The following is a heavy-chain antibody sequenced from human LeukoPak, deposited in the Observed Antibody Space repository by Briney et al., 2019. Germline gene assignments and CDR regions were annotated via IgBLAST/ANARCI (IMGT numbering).Heavy chain of an antibody. Sequence: SXXASGLTFSNXXMHWXRQAPGXXXXXXXFXRXDGSNTNYADSTNYADSVKGRFTISRDNSKNTLYLQMNSLRAEDTAVYYCAKDPRISGAVAGRFDYWGQGTLVTVSS. D-gene: IGHD6-19*01. CDR1: GLTFSNXX. CDR3: AKDPRISGAVAGRFDY. CDR2: XRXDGSNT. V-gene: IGHV3-30*02. J-gene: IGHJ4*02.